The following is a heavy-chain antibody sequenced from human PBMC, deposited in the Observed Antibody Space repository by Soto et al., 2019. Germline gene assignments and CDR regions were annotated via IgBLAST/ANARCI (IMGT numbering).Heavy chain of an antibody. CDR2: IYYSGST. J-gene: IGHJ5*02. CDR1: GGSISSGGYY. CDR3: ARDVVAATGAAWFDP. Sequence: QVQLQESGPGLVKPSQTLSLTCTVSGGSISSGGYYWSWIRQHPGKVLEWIGYIYYSGSTYYNPSLQSRVTLSVDTSQNQFSLKLSSVTAADTAVYYCARDVVAATGAAWFDPWGQGTLVTVSS. V-gene: IGHV4-31*03. D-gene: IGHD2-15*01.